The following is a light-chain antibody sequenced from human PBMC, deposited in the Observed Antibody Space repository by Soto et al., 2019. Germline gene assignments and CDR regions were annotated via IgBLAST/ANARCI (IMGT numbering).Light chain of an antibody. CDR3: QQYNNWPRT. V-gene: IGKV3-15*01. J-gene: IGKJ1*01. CDR2: GAS. Sequence: EIVMTQSPATLSVSPGERATLSCRASQSISSNLAWYQQKPGQAPRLLIYGASTRATGIPGSFSGSGSGTEFTLTISSLQSEDFAVYYCQQYNNWPRTFGQGTKVEFK. CDR1: QSISSN.